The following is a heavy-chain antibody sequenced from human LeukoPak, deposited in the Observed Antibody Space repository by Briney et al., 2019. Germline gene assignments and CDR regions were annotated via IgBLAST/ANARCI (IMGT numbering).Heavy chain of an antibody. CDR2: IYYGGST. CDR1: GGSISSYY. Sequence: SETLSLTCTVSGGSISSYYWSWIRQPPGKGLEWIGYIYYGGSTNYNPSLKSRVTISVDSSKNQFSLKLSSVTAADTALYYCARDKSLDYWGQGTLVTVSS. V-gene: IGHV4-59*12. CDR3: ARDKSLDY. J-gene: IGHJ4*02.